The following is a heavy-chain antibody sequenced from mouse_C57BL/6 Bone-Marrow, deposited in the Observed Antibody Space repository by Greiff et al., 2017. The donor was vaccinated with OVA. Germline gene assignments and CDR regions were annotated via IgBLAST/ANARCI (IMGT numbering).Heavy chain of an antibody. D-gene: IGHD1-1*01. J-gene: IGHJ1*03. CDR1: GYSFTGYF. Sequence: EVQLQQSGPELVKPGDSVKISCKASGYSFTGYFMNWVMQSHGKSLEWIGRINPYNGDTFYNQKFKGKATLTVDKSSSTAHMELRSLTSEDSAVYYCARCHYSGSSYGYCYVWGTGTTVTVSS. V-gene: IGHV1-20*01. CDR3: ARCHYSGSSYGYCYV. CDR2: INPYNGDT.